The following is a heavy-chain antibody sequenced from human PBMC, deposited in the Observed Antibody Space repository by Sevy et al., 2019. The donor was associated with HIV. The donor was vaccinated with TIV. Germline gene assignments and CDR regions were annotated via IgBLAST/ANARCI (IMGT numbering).Heavy chain of an antibody. Sequence: SETLSLTCTVSGGSISSNYWSWIRQPPGKGLEWIGHIYYSGSTNYNPSLKSRVTTSVDTSKNQFSLKLSSVTAADTAVYYCARDLGLTVFDPWGQGTLVTVSS. CDR1: GGSISSNY. CDR2: IYYSGST. CDR3: ARDLGLTVFDP. J-gene: IGHJ5*02. V-gene: IGHV4-59*01. D-gene: IGHD7-27*01.